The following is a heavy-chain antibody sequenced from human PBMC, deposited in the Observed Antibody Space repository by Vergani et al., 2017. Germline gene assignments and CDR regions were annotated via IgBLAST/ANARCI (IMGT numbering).Heavy chain of an antibody. D-gene: IGHD6-6*01. CDR2: ISWDGGST. Sequence: EVQLVESGGVVVQPGGSLRLSCAASGFTFDDYAMHWVRQAPWKGLEWVSLISWDGGSTYYADSVKGRFTISRDNSKNSLYLQMNSLRAEDTALYYCAKDLYSSSPYYMDVWGKGTTVTVSS. J-gene: IGHJ6*03. CDR1: GFTFDDYA. CDR3: AKDLYSSSPYYMDV. V-gene: IGHV3-43D*04.